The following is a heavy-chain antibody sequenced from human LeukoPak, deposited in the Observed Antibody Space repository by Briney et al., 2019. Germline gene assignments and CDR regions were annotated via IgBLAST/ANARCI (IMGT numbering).Heavy chain of an antibody. CDR1: GFTFSSYS. J-gene: IGHJ4*02. CDR3: AKIAGIVVVPAAPDY. CDR2: ISSSSSYI. V-gene: IGHV3-21*04. Sequence: GGSLRLSCAASGFTFSSYSMNWVRQAPGKGLEWVSSISSSSSYIYYADSVKGRFTISRDNSKNTLYLQMNSLRAEDTAVYYCAKIAGIVVVPAAPDYWGQGTLVTVSS. D-gene: IGHD2-2*01.